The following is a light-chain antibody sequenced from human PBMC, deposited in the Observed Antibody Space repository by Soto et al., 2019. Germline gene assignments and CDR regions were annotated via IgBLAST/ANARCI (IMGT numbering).Light chain of an antibody. Sequence: QSVLTQPPSASGTPGRRVTSSCSGTSPKIGSNYVYWYQQLPGTAPKLLIYRNNQRPSGVPDRFSGSKSGTSASLAISGLRSEDEADYYCAAWDDSLSGVVFGGGTKLTVL. CDR3: AAWDDSLSGVV. CDR1: SPKIGSNY. CDR2: RNN. J-gene: IGLJ2*01. V-gene: IGLV1-47*01.